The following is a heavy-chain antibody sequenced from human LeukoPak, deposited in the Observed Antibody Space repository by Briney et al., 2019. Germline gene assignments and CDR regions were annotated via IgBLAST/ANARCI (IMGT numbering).Heavy chain of an antibody. CDR3: ARDMETSVVRLFYCYY. Sequence: ASLKVSSKASRGTFSSYVISTVRQAPGQGLEWMGRIIPIFGTANYAQTFQGRVTMTTDTSPSTAYTELRCPRSHPTAVHYSARDMETSVVRLFYCYYWGQGTLVTVSS. CDR2: IIPIFGTA. V-gene: IGHV1-69*05. CDR1: RGTFSSYV. J-gene: IGHJ4*02. D-gene: IGHD2-8*01.